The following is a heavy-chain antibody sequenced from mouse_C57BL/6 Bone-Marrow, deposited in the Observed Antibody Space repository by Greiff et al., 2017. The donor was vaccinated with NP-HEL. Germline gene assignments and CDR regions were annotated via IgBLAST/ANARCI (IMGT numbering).Heavy chain of an antibody. J-gene: IGHJ3*01. CDR2: SRNKANDYTT. D-gene: IGHD3-2*02. V-gene: IGHV7-1*01. Sequence: EVMLVESGGGLVQSGRSLRLSCATSGFTFSDFYMEWVRQAPGKGLEWIAASRNKANDYTTEYSASVKGRFIVSRDTSQSILYLQMNALRAEDTAIYYCAREDSSGPWFAYWGQGTLVTVSA. CDR1: GFTFSDFY. CDR3: AREDSSGPWFAY.